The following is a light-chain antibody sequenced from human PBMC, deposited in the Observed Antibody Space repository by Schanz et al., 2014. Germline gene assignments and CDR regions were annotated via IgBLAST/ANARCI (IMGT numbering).Light chain of an antibody. CDR2: DAS. V-gene: IGKV1-5*01. Sequence: DLQMTQSPSTLSASVGDRVTITCRASQSISTWLAWYQQKPGKAPNLLIYDASTLETGAPSRFSGSGSGTEFTLTISSLQPDDFATYYCQHYTFDSRKFGQETTVEIK. J-gene: IGKJ1*01. CDR1: QSISTW. CDR3: QHYTFDSRK.